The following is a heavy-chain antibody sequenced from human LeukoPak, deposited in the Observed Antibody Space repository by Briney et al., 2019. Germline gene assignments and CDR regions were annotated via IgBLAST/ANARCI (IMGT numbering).Heavy chain of an antibody. Sequence: SETLSLTCTVSGGSISGSSYYWGWIRQPPGKGLEWIGSIYYSGSTYYNPSLKSRVTISVDTSKNQFSLKLSSVTAADTAVYYCARLNRGYGRADFDYWGQGTLVTVSS. J-gene: IGHJ4*02. CDR1: GGSISGSSYY. D-gene: IGHD5-12*01. V-gene: IGHV4-39*01. CDR3: ARLNRGYGRADFDY. CDR2: IYYSGST.